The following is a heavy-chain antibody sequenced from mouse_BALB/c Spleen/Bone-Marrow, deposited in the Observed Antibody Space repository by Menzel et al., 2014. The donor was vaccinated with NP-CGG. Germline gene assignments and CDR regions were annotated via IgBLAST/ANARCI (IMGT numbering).Heavy chain of an antibody. CDR3: VRWTTYPLMDY. D-gene: IGHD5-5*01. V-gene: IGHV5-6-5*01. Sequence: EVKLVESGGGLVKPGGSLKLSCAASGFTFSSYAMSWVRQTPEKRLEWVVSISSAGSTYYPDSVKGRFTVSRDNARNILYLQMSSLRSEDTAMYYCVRWTTYPLMDYWGQGTSVTVSS. J-gene: IGHJ4*01. CDR2: ISSAGST. CDR1: GFTFSSYA.